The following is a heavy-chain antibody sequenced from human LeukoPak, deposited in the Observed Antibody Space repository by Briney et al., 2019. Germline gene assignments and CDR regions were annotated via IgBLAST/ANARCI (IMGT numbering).Heavy chain of an antibody. J-gene: IGHJ4*02. CDR2: IYYSGST. CDR3: ARAVLGSSFDY. D-gene: IGHD6-13*01. Sequence: SETLSLTCTVSGGSISSYYWSWIRQPPGKGLEWIGYIYYSGSTNHNPSLKSRVTISVDTSKNQFSLKLSSVTAADKAVYYCARAVLGSSFDYWGQGTLVTVSS. V-gene: IGHV4-59*01. CDR1: GGSISSYY.